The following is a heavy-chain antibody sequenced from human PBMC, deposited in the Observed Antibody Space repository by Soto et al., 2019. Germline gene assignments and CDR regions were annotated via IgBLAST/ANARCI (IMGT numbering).Heavy chain of an antibody. D-gene: IGHD4-17*01. Sequence: PSETLSLTCTVSCGSISSGGYYWSWIRQHPGKGLEWIGYIYYSGSTYYNPSLKSRVTISVDTSKNQFSLKLSSVTAADTAVYYCASSPLDYGGNSAEYYFDYWGQGTLVTVSS. V-gene: IGHV4-31*03. CDR2: IYYSGST. J-gene: IGHJ4*02. CDR1: CGSISSGGYY. CDR3: ASSPLDYGGNSAEYYFDY.